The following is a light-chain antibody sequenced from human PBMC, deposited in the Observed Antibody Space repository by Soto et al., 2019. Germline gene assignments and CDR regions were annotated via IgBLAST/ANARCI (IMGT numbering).Light chain of an antibody. CDR3: QQYYTLYT. J-gene: IGKJ2*01. V-gene: IGKV1-5*01. CDR1: QNSSNW. Sequence: DIQMTQSPSTLSASVGDRVTITCRASQNSSNWLAWYQQRPGRAPNLLIHDASTLESGVPSRFSGSGSVTDFTLTISSLQPDDFATYYCQQYYTLYTFGQGTKLEIK. CDR2: DAS.